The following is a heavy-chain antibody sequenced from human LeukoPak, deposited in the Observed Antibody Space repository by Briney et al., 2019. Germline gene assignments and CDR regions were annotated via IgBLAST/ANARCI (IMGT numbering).Heavy chain of an antibody. CDR2: IYHSGST. V-gene: IGHV4-38-2*01. J-gene: IGHJ4*02. CDR3: ARQAGTGYFDY. CDR1: GYSISSGYY. D-gene: IGHD3-10*01. Sequence: PSETLSLTCDASGYSISSGYYWGWIRQPPGKGLEWIGSIYHSGSTYYNPSLKSRVTISVDTSKNQFSLKLSSVTAADTAVYYCARQAGTGYFDYWGQGTLVTVSS.